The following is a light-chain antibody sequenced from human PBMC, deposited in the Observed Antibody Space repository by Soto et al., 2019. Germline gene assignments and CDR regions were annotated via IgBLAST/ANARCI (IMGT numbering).Light chain of an antibody. CDR3: HQYGSSPGT. Sequence: DIVLTQSPGTLSLSPGDRSTLSCRASQSVSTSYLAWHQQKPGQAPRLLLFGASIRDTGIPVRFSGSGSGTDFTLTITRLEPEDFAVYYCHQYGSSPGTFGQGTKVDIK. CDR1: QSVSTSY. CDR2: GAS. J-gene: IGKJ1*01. V-gene: IGKV3-20*01.